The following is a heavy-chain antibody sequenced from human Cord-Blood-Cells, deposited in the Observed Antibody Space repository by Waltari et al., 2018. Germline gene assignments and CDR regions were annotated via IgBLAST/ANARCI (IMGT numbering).Heavy chain of an antibody. CDR1: GGSISSSSYY. Sequence: QLQLQESGPGLVKPSETLSLTCTVSGGSISSSSYYWGWIRQPPGKGLEWIGSIYYSGSPYYHPSLKSRVTISVDTSKNQFSLKLSSVTAADTAVYYCARRDGYNYYYYGMDVWGQGTTVTVSS. CDR2: IYYSGSP. V-gene: IGHV4-39*01. D-gene: IGHD5-12*01. J-gene: IGHJ6*02. CDR3: ARRDGYNYYYYGMDV.